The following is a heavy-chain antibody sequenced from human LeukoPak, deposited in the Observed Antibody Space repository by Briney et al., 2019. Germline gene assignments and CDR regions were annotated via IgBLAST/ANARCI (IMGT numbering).Heavy chain of an antibody. V-gene: IGHV1-8*01. CDR1: GYTFTSYD. CDR3: ARVRFWSGYYYYYYYMDV. Sequence: GASVKVSCKASGYTFTSYDINWVRQATGQGLEWMGWMNPNSGNTGYAQKFQGRVTMTRNTSISTAYMELSSLRSEDTAVYYCARVRFWSGYYYYYYYMDVWGKGTTVTVSS. J-gene: IGHJ6*03. CDR2: MNPNSGNT. D-gene: IGHD3-3*01.